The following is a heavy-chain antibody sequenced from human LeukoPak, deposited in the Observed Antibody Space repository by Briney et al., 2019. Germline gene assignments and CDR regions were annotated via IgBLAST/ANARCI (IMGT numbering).Heavy chain of an antibody. V-gene: IGHV3-23*01. CDR1: GFTFSSYV. Sequence: PGGSLRLSCAASGFTFSSYVMSWVRQAPGKGLEWVSSISVSGAGTYYADSVKGRFTISRDNSRNTLDLQMNSLRAEDTAVYYCAGRDDYGYYVVYWGQGILVTVSS. CDR3: AGRDDYGYYVVY. J-gene: IGHJ4*02. CDR2: ISVSGAGT. D-gene: IGHD4-17*01.